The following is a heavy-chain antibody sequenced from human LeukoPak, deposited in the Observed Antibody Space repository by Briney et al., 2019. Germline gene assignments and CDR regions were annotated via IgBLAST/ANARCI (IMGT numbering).Heavy chain of an antibody. CDR3: ARGPLVTEQQLLP. CDR2: ISAYTGKT. CDR1: GYTFSSYG. Sequence: ASVKVSCKASGYTFSSYGISWVRQAPGQGLEWMGWISAYTGKTNYGQKLQDRVTMTTDTSTTTAYMELSSLRSEDTAVYYCARGPLVTEQQLLPWGQGTLVTVSS. J-gene: IGHJ5*02. V-gene: IGHV1-18*01. D-gene: IGHD6-13*01.